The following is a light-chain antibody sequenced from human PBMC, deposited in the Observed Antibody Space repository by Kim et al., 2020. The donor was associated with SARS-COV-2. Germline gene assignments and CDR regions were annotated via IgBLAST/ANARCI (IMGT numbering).Light chain of an antibody. J-gene: IGKJ4*01. V-gene: IGKV3-11*01. CDR1: LSVVKS. CDR3: QQRYNWPLT. CDR2: ETY. Sequence: LSPGERATLSRRASLSVVKSLDWFQRRPGKAPRILIFETYRRATGISARFSGSVYGTAFTLTISSLEPENIAVYYCQQRYNWPLTFGGGTKVDIK.